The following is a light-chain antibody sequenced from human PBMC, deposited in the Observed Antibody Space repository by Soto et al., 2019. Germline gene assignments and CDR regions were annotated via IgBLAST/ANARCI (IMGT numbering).Light chain of an antibody. V-gene: IGKV3-20*01. CDR1: QSVSSRY. Sequence: EIVLTQSPGTLSLSPGGRATLSCRTSQSVSSRYLAWYQQKPGQAPRLLIYGASSRATGIPDRFSGSGSGTDFTLTISRLEPEDFAVYYCQQYGSSPTWTFGQGTKVEIK. CDR3: QQYGSSPTWT. CDR2: GAS. J-gene: IGKJ1*01.